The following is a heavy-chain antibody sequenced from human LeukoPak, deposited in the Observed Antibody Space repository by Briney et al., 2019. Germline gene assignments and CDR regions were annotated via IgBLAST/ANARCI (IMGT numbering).Heavy chain of an antibody. CDR2: INHSGST. Sequence: SETLSLTCAVYGGSFSGYYWSWIRQPPGKGLEWIGEINHSGSTNYNPSLKSRVTISVDTSKNQFSLKLSSVTAADTAVYYCARRGYCSGGSCRGKYNWFDPWGQGTLVTVSS. J-gene: IGHJ5*02. CDR3: ARRGYCSGGSCRGKYNWFDP. D-gene: IGHD2-15*01. CDR1: GGSFSGYY. V-gene: IGHV4-34*01.